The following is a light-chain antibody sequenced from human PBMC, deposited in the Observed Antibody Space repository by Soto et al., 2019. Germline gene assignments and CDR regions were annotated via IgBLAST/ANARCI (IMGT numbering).Light chain of an antibody. CDR2: RAS. V-gene: IGKV3-15*01. Sequence: IVMTQSPATLSVSPGERVTLSCRASQNIYSNIAWYQQRPGQAPRLLIYRASTRATGVPARFSGSGSGTDFTLTISSLQSEDFTVYSCLQYHNLWAFGQGTRWIS. CDR1: QNIYSN. J-gene: IGKJ1*01. CDR3: LQYHNLWA.